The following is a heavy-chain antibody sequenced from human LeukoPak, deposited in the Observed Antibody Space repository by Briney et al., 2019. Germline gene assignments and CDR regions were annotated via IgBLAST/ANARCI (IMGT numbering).Heavy chain of an antibody. CDR1: GYTFTGYY. J-gene: IGHJ4*02. V-gene: IGHV1-2*02. CDR2: INPNSGDT. D-gene: IGHD5-18*01. Sequence: GASVKVSCKASGYTFTGYYWHWVRQAPGQGPEWMGWINPNSGDTNYAQKFQGRVTITRDTSIRTAYMELSRLRSDDTAVYYCAIQGGYSYGSRPRELHYYFDYWGRGTLVTVSS. CDR3: AIQGGYSYGSRPRELHYYFDY.